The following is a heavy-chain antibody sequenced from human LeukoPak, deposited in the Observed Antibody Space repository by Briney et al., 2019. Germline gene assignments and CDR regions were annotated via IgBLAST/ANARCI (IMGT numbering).Heavy chain of an antibody. J-gene: IGHJ4*02. CDR2: IWYDGSNK. CDR1: GFTFSSYG. Sequence: PGRSLRLSCAASGFTFSSYGMHWVRQAPGKGLEWVAVIWYDGSNKYYADSVKGRFTISRDNSKNTLYLQMNSLRAEDTAVYYCAATDYYGSGTPWVYFDYWGQGTLVTVSS. D-gene: IGHD3-10*01. V-gene: IGHV3-33*01. CDR3: AATDYYGSGTPWVYFDY.